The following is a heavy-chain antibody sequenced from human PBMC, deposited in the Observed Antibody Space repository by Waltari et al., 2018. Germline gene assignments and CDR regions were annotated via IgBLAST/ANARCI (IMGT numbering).Heavy chain of an antibody. Sequence: QVQLQESGPGLVKPSETLSLTCPVPGGSISSYYWSWIRQPPGKGLEWIGYIYYSGSTNYNPSLKSRVTISVDTSKNQFSLKLSSVTAADTAVYYCARFSYGPSFDYWGQGTLVTVSS. V-gene: IGHV4-59*01. D-gene: IGHD3-10*01. CDR1: GGSISSYY. J-gene: IGHJ4*02. CDR3: ARFSYGPSFDY. CDR2: IYYSGST.